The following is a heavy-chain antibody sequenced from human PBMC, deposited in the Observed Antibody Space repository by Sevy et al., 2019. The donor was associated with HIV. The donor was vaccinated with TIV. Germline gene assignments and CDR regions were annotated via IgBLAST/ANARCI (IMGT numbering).Heavy chain of an antibody. CDR3: AGDQAVEQGWRAFDP. V-gene: IGHV1-2*02. CDR1: GYTFTGYY. J-gene: IGHJ5*02. D-gene: IGHD6-19*01. Sequence: ASVKVSCKASGYTFTGYYMHWVRQAPGQGLEWMGWISPNSGGTNYAQKFQGRVTMTTDTSISTAYMELSRLRSDDTAVYYCAGDQAVEQGWRAFDPWGQGTLVTVSS. CDR2: ISPNSGGT.